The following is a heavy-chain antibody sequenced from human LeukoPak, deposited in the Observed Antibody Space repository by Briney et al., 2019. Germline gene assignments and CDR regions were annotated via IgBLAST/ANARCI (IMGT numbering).Heavy chain of an antibody. J-gene: IGHJ3*01. D-gene: IGHD3-22*01. CDR2: ISRSGRT. Sequence: PSETLSLTCAVKGVSVTDYDWSWIRQPPGKGLEWIGEISRSGRTKYNASLESRLTISVGTSKTEFSLRLTSVTVADTATYYCAKLSFDSRRHDVSDHWGQGTTVIVS. V-gene: IGHV4-34*01. CDR3: AKLSFDSRRHDVSDH. CDR1: GVSVTDYD.